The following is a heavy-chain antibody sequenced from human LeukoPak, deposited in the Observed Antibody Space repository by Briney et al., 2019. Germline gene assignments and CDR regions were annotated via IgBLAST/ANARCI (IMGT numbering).Heavy chain of an antibody. J-gene: IGHJ5*02. CDR2: INHSGST. V-gene: IGHV4-34*01. D-gene: IGHD2-15*01. CDR3: ARRRGGYCSGGSCYSPLWFDP. CDR1: GGSFSGYY. Sequence: SETLSLTCAVYGGSFSGYYWSWIRQPPGKGLEWIGEINHSGSTNYNPSLKSRVTISVDTSKNQFSLKLSSVTAADTAVYYCARRRGGYCSGGSCYSPLWFDPWGQGTLVTVSS.